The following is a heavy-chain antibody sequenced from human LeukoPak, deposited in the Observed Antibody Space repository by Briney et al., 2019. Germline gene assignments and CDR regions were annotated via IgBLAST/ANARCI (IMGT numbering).Heavy chain of an antibody. CDR3: VPGGLAVSGIDY. CDR2: ITPDGSDR. D-gene: IGHD6-19*01. V-gene: IGHV3-7*01. CDR1: GFTFSSYW. J-gene: IGHJ4*02. Sequence: GGSLRLSCAASGFTFSSYWMSWVRQAPGKGLEWVANITPDGSDRCYVDSLKGRVTISRDNTKSSLYLQLNSLRAEDTAVYYCVPGGLAVSGIDYWGQGALVTVSS.